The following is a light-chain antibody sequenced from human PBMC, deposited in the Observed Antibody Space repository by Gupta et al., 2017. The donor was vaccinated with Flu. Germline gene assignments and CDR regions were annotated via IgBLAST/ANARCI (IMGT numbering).Light chain of an antibody. CDR3: SSYTSSYTFV. CDR1: SSDVGTYNR. J-gene: IGLJ1*01. Sequence: QSALAQPPSVSGSPGQSVPISCSGTSSDVGTYNRVSWYQQSPGTAPKLMIYEVSNRPSGVPDRFSGSKSGNTASLTISGLQGEDEADYYCSSYTSSYTFVFGTGTKVTVL. CDR2: EVS. V-gene: IGLV2-18*02.